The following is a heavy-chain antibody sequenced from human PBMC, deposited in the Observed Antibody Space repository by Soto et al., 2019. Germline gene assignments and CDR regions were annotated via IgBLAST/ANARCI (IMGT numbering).Heavy chain of an antibody. CDR1: GFSFTNYE. J-gene: IGHJ4*02. V-gene: IGHV3-48*03. CDR2: IGLSGDTI. Sequence: PGGSLRLSCAVSGFSFTNYEMNWVRQAPGKGLEWIAYIGLSGDTIYYADSVKGRFTIPRDHAKNSLELQMNSLRADDTALYYCARESFSASPNFFDYWGRGTQVTVSS. CDR3: ARESFSASPNFFDY. D-gene: IGHD3-16*01.